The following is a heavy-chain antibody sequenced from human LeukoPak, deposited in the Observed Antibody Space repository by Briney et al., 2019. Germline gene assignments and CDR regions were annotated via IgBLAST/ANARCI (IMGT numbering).Heavy chain of an antibody. V-gene: IGHV3-9*01. CDR3: AKGDRYSSSWG. CDR2: ISWNSGSI. J-gene: IGHJ4*02. D-gene: IGHD6-13*01. CDR1: GFTFDDYA. Sequence: GGSLRLSCAASGFTFDDYAMHWVRQAPGKGLEWVSGISWNSGSIGYADSVKGRFTISRDNAKNSLYLQMNSLRAEDTALYYCAKGDRYSSSWGWGQGTLVTVSS.